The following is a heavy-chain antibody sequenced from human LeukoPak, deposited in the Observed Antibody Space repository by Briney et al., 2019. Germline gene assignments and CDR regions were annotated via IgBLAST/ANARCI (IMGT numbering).Heavy chain of an antibody. D-gene: IGHD3-10*01. Sequence: PGGSLRLSCAASGFTFSSYSMNWVRQAPGKGLEWASSISSSSSYIYYADSVKGRFTISRDNAKNSLYLQMNSLRAEDTAVYYCARDGLRMVRGVAYYYYGMDVWGQGTTVTVSS. CDR1: GFTFSSYS. CDR3: ARDGLRMVRGVAYYYYGMDV. J-gene: IGHJ6*02. CDR2: ISSSSSYI. V-gene: IGHV3-21*01.